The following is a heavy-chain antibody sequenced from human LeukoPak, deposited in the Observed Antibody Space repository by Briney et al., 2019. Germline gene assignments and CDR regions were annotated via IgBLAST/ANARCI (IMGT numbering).Heavy chain of an antibody. CDR1: GGSFSGYY. J-gene: IGHJ6*02. V-gene: IGHV4-34*01. Sequence: SEPLSLTCAVYGGSFSGYYWSWIRQPPGKGLEWIGEINHSGSTNYNPSLKSRVTISVDTSKNQFSLKLSSVTAADTAVYYCARGGRLGVYYYYGMDVWGQGTTVTVSS. CDR3: ARGGRLGVYYYYGMDV. CDR2: INHSGST. D-gene: IGHD3-22*01.